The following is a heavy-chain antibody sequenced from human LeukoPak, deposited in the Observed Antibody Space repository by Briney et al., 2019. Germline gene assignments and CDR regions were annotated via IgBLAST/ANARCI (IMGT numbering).Heavy chain of an antibody. CDR2: ISYDGSNK. CDR3: AKDIRIVVVISFDY. V-gene: IGHV3-30-3*01. D-gene: IGHD3-22*01. J-gene: IGHJ4*02. Sequence: GGSLRLSCAASGFTFSSYAMHWVRQTPGKGLEWVAVISYDGSNKYYADSVKGRFTISRDNSKNTLYLQMNSLRAEDTAVYYCAKDIRIVVVISFDYWGQGTLVTVSS. CDR1: GFTFSSYA.